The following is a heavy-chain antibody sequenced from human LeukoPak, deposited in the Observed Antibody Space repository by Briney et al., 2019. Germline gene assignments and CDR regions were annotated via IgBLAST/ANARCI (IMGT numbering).Heavy chain of an antibody. CDR1: GYTLTELS. J-gene: IGHJ4*02. CDR3: ATAPLRDDSSGYYFDY. D-gene: IGHD3-22*01. V-gene: IGHV1-24*01. Sequence: ASVKVSCKVSGYTLTELSMHWVRQAPGKGLEWMGGFDPEDGETIYAQKFQGRVTMTEDTSTDTAYMELSSLRSEDAAVYYCATAPLRDDSSGYYFDYWGQGTLVTVSS. CDR2: FDPEDGET.